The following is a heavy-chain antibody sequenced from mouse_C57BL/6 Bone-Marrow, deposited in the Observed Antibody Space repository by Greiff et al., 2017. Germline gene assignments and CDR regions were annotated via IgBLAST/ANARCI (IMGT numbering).Heavy chain of an antibody. CDR1: GYTFTSYW. CDR2: IHPNSGST. V-gene: IGHV1-64*01. CDR3: ARNGYYYCRSGFAY. Sequence: QVQLQQPGAELVKPGASVKLSCTASGYTFTSYWMHWVKQRPGQGLEWIGMIHPNSGSTNYNEKFKSKATLTVDKSSSTAYMQLSSLTSDDSSVYYCARNGYYYCRSGFAYWGQGTLVTVSA. J-gene: IGHJ3*01. D-gene: IGHD1-1*01.